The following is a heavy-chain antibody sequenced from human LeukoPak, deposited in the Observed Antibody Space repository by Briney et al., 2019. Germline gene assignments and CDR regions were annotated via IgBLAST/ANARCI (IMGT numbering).Heavy chain of an antibody. Sequence: GGSLRLSCAASGFTFSSYWMSWVRQAPGRGLEWVATIKPDGSEKYYVDSVKGRFTMSRDNAKNSLYLQVNSLRAEDTAVYYCARGGYFFDYWGQGTLVTVSS. CDR3: ARGGYFFDY. V-gene: IGHV3-7*04. CDR1: GFTFSSYW. D-gene: IGHD3-10*01. CDR2: IKPDGSEK. J-gene: IGHJ4*02.